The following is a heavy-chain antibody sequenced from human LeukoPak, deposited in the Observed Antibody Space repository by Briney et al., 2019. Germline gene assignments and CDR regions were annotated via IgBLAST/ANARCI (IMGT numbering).Heavy chain of an antibody. Sequence: GGSLRLSCAASGFTFSNAWMSWVRQAPGKRLEWVGRIKSKTDGGTTDYAAPVKGRFTISRDDSKNTLYLQMTSLKTEDTAVYYCTTHESRDGYNLVDYWGQGTLVTVSS. V-gene: IGHV3-15*01. CDR1: GFTFSNAW. J-gene: IGHJ4*02. D-gene: IGHD5-24*01. CDR3: TTHESRDGYNLVDY. CDR2: IKSKTDGGTT.